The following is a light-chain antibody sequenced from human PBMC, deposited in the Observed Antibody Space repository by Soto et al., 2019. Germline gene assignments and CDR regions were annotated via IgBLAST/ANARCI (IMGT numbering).Light chain of an antibody. CDR1: ESVRSK. CDR3: QQYNNWPPIT. V-gene: IGKV3-15*01. Sequence: EIVMTQSPGTLSVSPGERATLSCRASESVRSKLAWYQQKPGQAPRLLIYDASTRATGIPARFSGSGSGTELTLTISSLQSEDFAFYYCQQYNNWPPITFGQGTSLEIK. J-gene: IGKJ5*01. CDR2: DAS.